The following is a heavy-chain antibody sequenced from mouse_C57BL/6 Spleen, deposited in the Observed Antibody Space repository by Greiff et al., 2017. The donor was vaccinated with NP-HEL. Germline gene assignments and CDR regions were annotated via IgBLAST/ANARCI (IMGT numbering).Heavy chain of an antibody. Sequence: VQLQQSGAELVRPGASVTLSCKASGYTFTDYEMHWVKQTPVHGLEWIGAIDPETGGTAYNQKFKGKAILTADKSSSTAYMELRSLTSEDSAVYYCTSWGYDGFAYWGQGTLVTVSA. J-gene: IGHJ3*01. CDR2: IDPETGGT. CDR1: GYTFTDYE. CDR3: TSWGYDGFAY. D-gene: IGHD2-2*01. V-gene: IGHV1-15*01.